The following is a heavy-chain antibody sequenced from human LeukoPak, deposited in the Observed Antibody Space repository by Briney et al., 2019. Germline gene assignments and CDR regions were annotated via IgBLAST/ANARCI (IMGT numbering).Heavy chain of an antibody. J-gene: IGHJ4*02. CDR1: GFTFSDYN. Sequence: GGSLRLSCAASGFTFSDYNMRWIRQAPGKGLEWVSSISRSGSTKYYADSVKGRFTISRDNAKNTLYLQMNSLRAEDTAVYYCAKISPMDYGGNPFRYWGQGTLVTVSS. D-gene: IGHD4-23*01. CDR2: ISRSGSTK. CDR3: AKISPMDYGGNPFRY. V-gene: IGHV3-11*01.